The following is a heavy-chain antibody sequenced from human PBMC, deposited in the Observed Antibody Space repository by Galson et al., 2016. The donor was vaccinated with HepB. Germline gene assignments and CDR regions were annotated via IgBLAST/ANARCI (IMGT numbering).Heavy chain of an antibody. CDR2: IWYDGTEK. V-gene: IGHV3-33*01. Sequence: SLRLSCAASGFIFNIYGMHWVRQAPGKGLEWVATIWYDGTEKYYADSVKGRFTISRDTSKNTVYLQMNSLRAEDTAVYYCARVCGGGCYGWGPEYWGQGTLVTVSS. D-gene: IGHD2-21*02. CDR1: GFIFNIYG. CDR3: ARVCGGGCYGWGPEY. J-gene: IGHJ4*02.